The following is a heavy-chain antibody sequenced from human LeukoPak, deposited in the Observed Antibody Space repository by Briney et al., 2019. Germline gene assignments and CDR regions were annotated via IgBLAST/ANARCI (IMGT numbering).Heavy chain of an antibody. Sequence: GASVKVSCKASGYTFTSYSIHWVRQAPGQGLEWMGIINPSGDSTTYAQKFQGRVTMTRDTSTSTVYMELSSLRSDDTAVYYCAREIIAAAGAFDIWGQGTMVTVSS. V-gene: IGHV1-46*01. J-gene: IGHJ3*02. CDR2: INPSGDST. D-gene: IGHD6-13*01. CDR3: AREIIAAAGAFDI. CDR1: GYTFTSYS.